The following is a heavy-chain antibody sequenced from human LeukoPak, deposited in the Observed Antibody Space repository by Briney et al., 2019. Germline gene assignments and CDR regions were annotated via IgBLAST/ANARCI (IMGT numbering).Heavy chain of an antibody. CDR3: ARHDYDDYYFDY. J-gene: IGHJ4*02. CDR2: IDPSDSYT. V-gene: IGHV5-10-1*01. CDR1: GYNFTSYW. Sequence: GESLRISCKGSGYNFTSYWISWVRQMPGKGLEWMGRIDPSDSYTNYSPSFQGHVTISADKSISTAYLQWSSLKASDTAMYYCARHDYDDYYFDYWGQGTLVTVSS. D-gene: IGHD4-17*01.